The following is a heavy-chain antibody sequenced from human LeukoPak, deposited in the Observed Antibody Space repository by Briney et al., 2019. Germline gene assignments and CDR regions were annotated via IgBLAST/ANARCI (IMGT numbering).Heavy chain of an antibody. CDR2: ISDDGRNK. V-gene: IGHV3-30*18. CDR3: AKRPSDYGDYVTYFDY. D-gene: IGHD4-17*01. CDR1: GFSFDEYA. J-gene: IGHJ4*02. Sequence: GGSLRLSCAASGFSFDEYAMHWVRQSPGKGLEWVGVISDDGRNKKYADSVKGRFTISRDNSKDTLYLQMNSLRDEDTAVYYCAKRPSDYGDYVTYFDYWGQGTLVTVSS.